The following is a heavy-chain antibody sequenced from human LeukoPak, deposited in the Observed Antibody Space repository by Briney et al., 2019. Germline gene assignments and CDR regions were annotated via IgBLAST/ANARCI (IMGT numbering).Heavy chain of an antibody. V-gene: IGHV3-9*01. Sequence: PGGSLRLSCAVSGFTFDDYAMHWVRQAPGKGLEWVSGISWNSGSIGYADSVKGRFTISRDNAKNSLYLQMNSLRAEDTALYYCAKEVGYCSSTSCSPFDYWGQGTLVTVSS. J-gene: IGHJ4*02. CDR1: GFTFDDYA. CDR3: AKEVGYCSSTSCSPFDY. CDR2: ISWNSGSI. D-gene: IGHD2-2*01.